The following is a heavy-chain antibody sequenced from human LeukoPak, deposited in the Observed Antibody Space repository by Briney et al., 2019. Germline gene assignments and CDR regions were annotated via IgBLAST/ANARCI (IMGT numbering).Heavy chain of an antibody. Sequence: SQTLSLTCTVSGGSISSGGYYWSWIRQHPGKGLEWIGYIYYSGSTYYNPSLKSRVTISVDTSKNQFSLKLSSVTAADTAEYYCAREPLKLKAFDYWGQGTLVTVSS. D-gene: IGHD1-26*01. CDR1: GGSISSGGYY. CDR3: AREPLKLKAFDY. V-gene: IGHV4-31*03. J-gene: IGHJ4*02. CDR2: IYYSGST.